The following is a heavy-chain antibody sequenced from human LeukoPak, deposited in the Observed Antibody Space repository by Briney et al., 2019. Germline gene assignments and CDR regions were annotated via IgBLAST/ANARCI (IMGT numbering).Heavy chain of an antibody. D-gene: IGHD3-10*01. Sequence: ASVKVSYKASGYTFTGYYMHWVRQAPGQGLEWMGWINPNSGGTNYAQKFQGRVTMTRDTSISTAYMELSRLRSDDAAVNYCDSDTSSGIWFGELDGMDVWGQGTTVTVSS. V-gene: IGHV1-2*02. J-gene: IGHJ6*02. CDR3: DSDTSSGIWFGELDGMDV. CDR1: GYTFTGYY. CDR2: INPNSGGT.